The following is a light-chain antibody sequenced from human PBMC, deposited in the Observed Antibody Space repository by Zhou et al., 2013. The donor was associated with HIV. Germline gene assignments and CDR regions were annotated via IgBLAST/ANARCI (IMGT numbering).Light chain of an antibody. Sequence: DIQMTQSPSSLSASVGDRVTITCQASQDISSYLNWYQQKPGKAPKLLIYAASSLQSGVPSRFSGSGSGTDFTLTISSLQPEDFATYYCQQSYRTLWLTFGGGTKVEIK. V-gene: IGKV1-39*01. CDR1: QDISSY. J-gene: IGKJ4*01. CDR2: AAS. CDR3: QQSYRTLWLT.